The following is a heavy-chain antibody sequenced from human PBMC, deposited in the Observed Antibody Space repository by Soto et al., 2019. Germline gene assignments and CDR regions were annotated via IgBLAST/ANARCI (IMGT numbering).Heavy chain of an antibody. CDR1: GCTFPIYG. CDR3: ARDLSSNYFYYCMDV. Sequence: AAVIVTCNASGCTFPIYGFTWVRQAPGQGLEWMGWISAYNGNTNYAQKLQGRVTMTTDTSTSTAYMELRSLRSDDTAVYYCARDLSSNYFYYCMDVWGEGTTVPVCS. V-gene: IGHV1-18*01. J-gene: IGHJ6*01. CDR2: ISAYNGNT. D-gene: IGHD3-10*02.